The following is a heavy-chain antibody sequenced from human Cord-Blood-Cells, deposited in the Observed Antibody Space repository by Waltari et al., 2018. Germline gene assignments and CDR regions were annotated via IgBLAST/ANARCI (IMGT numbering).Heavy chain of an antibody. CDR1: GYSISSGYY. CDR3: ARDSGWFDY. CDR2: IYHSGST. J-gene: IGHJ4*02. V-gene: IGHV4-38-2*02. Sequence: QVQLQESGPGLVKPSETLSLTCAVSGYSISSGYYWGWIRRPPGKGLEWIGSIYHSGSTYYNPSLKSRVTISVDTSKNQFSLKLSSVTAADTAVYYCARDSGWFDYWGQGTLVTVSS. D-gene: IGHD6-19*01.